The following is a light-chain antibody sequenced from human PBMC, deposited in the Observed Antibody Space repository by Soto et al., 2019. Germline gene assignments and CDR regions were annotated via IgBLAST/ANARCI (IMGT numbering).Light chain of an antibody. Sequence: IVLMQSPGTLSLSPGERASLSCRASQSVSNNYLAWYQQKPGQAPRLLIYGAYSRATGIPDRISGSGAGTDFTLTISRLEPEDFAVYYCQQYGSSGTFGQGTKVDIK. CDR2: GAY. J-gene: IGKJ1*01. CDR3: QQYGSSGT. V-gene: IGKV3-20*01. CDR1: QSVSNNY.